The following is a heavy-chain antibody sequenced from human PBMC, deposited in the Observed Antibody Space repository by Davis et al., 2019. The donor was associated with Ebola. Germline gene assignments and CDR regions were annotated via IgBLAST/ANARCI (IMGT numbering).Heavy chain of an antibody. J-gene: IGHJ6*02. CDR1: GGTFSSYA. V-gene: IGHV1-8*02. CDR3: ARDPQTRYYYDSSGYDIYYYYYGMDV. D-gene: IGHD3-22*01. Sequence: ASVKVSCKASGGTFSSYAINWVRQATGQGLEWMGWMNPNSGNTGYAQKFQGRVTMTRNTSISTAYMELSSLRSDDTAVYYCARDPQTRYYYDSSGYDIYYYYYGMDVWGQGTTVTVSS. CDR2: MNPNSGNT.